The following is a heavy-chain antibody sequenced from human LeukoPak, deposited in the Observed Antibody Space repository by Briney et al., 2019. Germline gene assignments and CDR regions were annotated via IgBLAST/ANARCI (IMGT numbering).Heavy chain of an antibody. D-gene: IGHD3-22*01. CDR2: ISGSGGST. V-gene: IGHV3-23*01. J-gene: IGHJ6*03. CDR3: AKHSRDSSGYFYYYYYMDV. Sequence: GGSLILSCAASGFTFSSYAMSWVRQAPGKGLEWVSAISGSGGSTYYADSVKGRFTISRDNSKNTLYLQMNSLRAEDTAVYYCAKHSRDSSGYFYYYYYMDVWGKGTTVTVSS. CDR1: GFTFSSYA.